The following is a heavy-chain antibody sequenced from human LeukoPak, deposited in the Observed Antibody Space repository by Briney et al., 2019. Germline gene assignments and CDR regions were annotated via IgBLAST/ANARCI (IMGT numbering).Heavy chain of an antibody. CDR1: GGSISSHY. J-gene: IGHJ6*03. CDR3: ARDRVWVDTAMVNGFSPHYYYYYMDV. V-gene: IGHV4-59*11. CDR2: IYYSGST. D-gene: IGHD5-18*01. Sequence: SETLSLTCTVSGGSISSHYWSWIRQPPGKGLEWIGYIYYSGSTNYNPSLKSRVTISVDTSKNQFSLKLSSVTAADTAAYYCARDRVWVDTAMVNGFSPHYYYYYMDVWGKGTTVTVSS.